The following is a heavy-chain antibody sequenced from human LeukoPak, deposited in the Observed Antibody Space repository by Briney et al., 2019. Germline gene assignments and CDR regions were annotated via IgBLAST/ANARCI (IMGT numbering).Heavy chain of an antibody. Sequence: SETLSLTCTVSGGSISSSNYYWNWIRQPAGKGLEWIGRIYTSGSTNYNPSLKSRVTISVDTSKNQFSLKLSSVTAADTAVYYCARSGSAYYYYYMDVWGKGTTVTVSS. J-gene: IGHJ6*03. CDR2: IYTSGST. D-gene: IGHD6-25*01. CDR3: ARSGSAYYYYYMDV. CDR1: GGSISSSNYY. V-gene: IGHV4-61*02.